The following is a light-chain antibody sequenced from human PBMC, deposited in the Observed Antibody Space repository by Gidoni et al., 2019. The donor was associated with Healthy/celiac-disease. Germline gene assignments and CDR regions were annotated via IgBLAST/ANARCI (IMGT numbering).Light chain of an antibody. J-gene: IGKJ1*01. CDR2: AAS. V-gene: IGKV1-NL1*01. CDR3: QQYYSTPRT. Sequence: DIQMTQSPSSLSASVGDRVTITCRASQGISNSLAWYQQQPGTAPKLLLYAASRLESGVPARFSGSGSGTDYTLTISSLQPEDFATYYCQQYYSTPRTFGQGTKVEIK. CDR1: QGISNS.